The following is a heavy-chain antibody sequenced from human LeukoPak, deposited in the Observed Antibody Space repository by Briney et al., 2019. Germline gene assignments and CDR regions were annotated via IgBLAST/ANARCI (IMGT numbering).Heavy chain of an antibody. D-gene: IGHD5-12*01. J-gene: IGHJ4*02. CDR2: IGSSSSPI. CDR1: GFIFSSYG. CDR3: ARAMRCGYDY. Sequence: PGGSLRLSCAASGFIFSSYGMSWVRQAPGKGLEWVSYIGSSSSPIYYADSVKGRFTISRDNAKNSLYLQMNSLRDEDTAVYYCARAMRCGYDYWGQGTLVTVSS. V-gene: IGHV3-48*02.